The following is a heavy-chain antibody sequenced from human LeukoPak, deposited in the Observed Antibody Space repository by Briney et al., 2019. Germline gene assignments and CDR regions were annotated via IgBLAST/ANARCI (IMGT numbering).Heavy chain of an antibody. J-gene: IGHJ3*02. D-gene: IGHD6-13*01. CDR2: ISSSSSYI. CDR3: ARDVGIAAAGTAFDI. Sequence: KPGGSLRLSCVASGFTFSSYSMNWVRQAPGKGLEWVSSISSSSSYIYYADSVKGRFTISRDNAKNSLYLQMNSLRAEDTAVYYCARDVGIAAAGTAFDIWGQGTMVTVSS. V-gene: IGHV3-21*01. CDR1: GFTFSSYS.